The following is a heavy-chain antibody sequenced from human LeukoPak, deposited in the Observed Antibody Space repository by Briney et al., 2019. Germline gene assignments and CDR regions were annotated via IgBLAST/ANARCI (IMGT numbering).Heavy chain of an antibody. CDR2: IYYSAST. CDR1: GGSISSSSYY. J-gene: IGHJ4*02. Sequence: SETLSLTCTVSGGSISSSSYYWGWIRQPPGEGLEWIGNIYYSASTYYNPSLKSRVTISVDTSKTQFSLKLSSVTAAGTAVYYCARDGKDTWNSAADYWGQGTLVTVSS. D-gene: IGHD1-7*01. CDR3: ARDGKDTWNSAADY. V-gene: IGHV4-39*07.